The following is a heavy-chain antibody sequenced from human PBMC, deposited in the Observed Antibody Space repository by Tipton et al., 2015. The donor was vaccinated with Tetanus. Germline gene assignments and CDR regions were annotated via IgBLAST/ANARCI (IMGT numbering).Heavy chain of an antibody. D-gene: IGHD2-15*01. V-gene: IGHV4-59*01. CDR1: GASISSSY. Sequence: GLVKPSETLSLTCTVSGASISSSYWSWIRQPPGKGLEWIGSIYYNGGTNSNPSLKSRVAISVDTSRNQFSLRLTSVTAADTAVYYCARVRRGCSGGGCYSSFDPWGQGSLVIVSS. J-gene: IGHJ5*02. CDR3: ARVRRGCSGGGCYSSFDP. CDR2: IYYNGGT.